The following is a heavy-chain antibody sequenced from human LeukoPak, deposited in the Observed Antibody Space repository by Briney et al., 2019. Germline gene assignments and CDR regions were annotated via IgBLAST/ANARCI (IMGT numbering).Heavy chain of an antibody. Sequence: GASVKVSCKASGYTFTGYYMHWVRQAPGQGLEWMGWINPNSGGTNYAQKFQGRVTMTRDTSISTAYMELSRLRSDDTAVYYCARTLVDYDLWSGLYYYYYMDVWGKGTTVTVSS. J-gene: IGHJ6*03. CDR2: INPNSGGT. CDR3: ARTLVDYDLWSGLYYYYYMDV. CDR1: GYTFTGYY. D-gene: IGHD3-3*01. V-gene: IGHV1-2*02.